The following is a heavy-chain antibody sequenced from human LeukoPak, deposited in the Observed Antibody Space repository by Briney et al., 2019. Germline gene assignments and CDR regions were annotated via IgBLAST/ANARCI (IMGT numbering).Heavy chain of an antibody. J-gene: IGHJ5*02. Sequence: AASVKVSCKASGYTFTGYYMHWVRQAPGQGLEWMGWISPNSGGTNYAQKFQGRVTMTRDTSISTAYMELSRLRSDDTAVYYCARSNDGVYCSGGSCYTYNWFDPWGQGTLVTVSP. CDR2: ISPNSGGT. CDR1: GYTFTGYY. V-gene: IGHV1-2*02. D-gene: IGHD2-15*01. CDR3: ARSNDGVYCSGGSCYTYNWFDP.